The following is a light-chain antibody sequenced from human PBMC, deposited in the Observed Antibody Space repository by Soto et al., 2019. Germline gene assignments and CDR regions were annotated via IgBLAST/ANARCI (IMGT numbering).Light chain of an antibody. J-gene: IGLJ3*02. CDR2: EDN. CDR3: QSYDSSKPWV. V-gene: IGLV6-57*03. CDR1: SGSIASNY. Sequence: NFMLTQPHSVSESPGKMVTISCTRSSGSIASNYVQWYQQRPGSAPTTVIYEDNQRPSGVPDRFSGSIDSSSNSASLTISGLKTEDEADYYCQSYDSSKPWVFGGGTKLTVL.